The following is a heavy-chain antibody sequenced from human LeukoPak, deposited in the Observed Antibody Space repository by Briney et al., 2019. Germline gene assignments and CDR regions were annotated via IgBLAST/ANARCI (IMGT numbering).Heavy chain of an antibody. CDR1: GISINSHY. V-gene: IGHV4-59*11. D-gene: IGHD2-2*01. CDR3: ARGRTGAAALDF. J-gene: IGHJ4*02. Sequence: PSETLSLTCTVSGISINSHYLNWIRQPPGKGLEWIGHIYGSGRTNYNPSLKSRVTISVDTSKNQFSLKLSSVTAADTAVYYCARGRTGAAALDFWGPGTLVTVSS. CDR2: IYGSGRT.